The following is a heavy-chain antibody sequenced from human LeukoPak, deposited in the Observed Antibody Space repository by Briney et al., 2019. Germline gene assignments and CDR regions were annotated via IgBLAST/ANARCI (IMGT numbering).Heavy chain of an antibody. CDR3: ARISSRGFGY. CDR2: MNPNSGNT. V-gene: IGHV1-8*02. J-gene: IGHJ4*02. D-gene: IGHD3-3*02. Sequence: GASVKVSCKASGYTFTSYYMHWVRQATGQGLEWMGWMNPNSGNTGYAQKFQGRVTMTRNTSISTAYMELSSLRSEDTAVYYCARISSRGFGYWGQGTLVTVSS. CDR1: GYTFTSYY.